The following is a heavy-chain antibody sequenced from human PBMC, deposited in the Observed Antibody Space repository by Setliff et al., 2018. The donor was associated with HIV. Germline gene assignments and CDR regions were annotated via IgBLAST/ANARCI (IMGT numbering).Heavy chain of an antibody. J-gene: IGHJ5*02. D-gene: IGHD2-2*01. Sequence: SETLSLTCTVSGGSISGHYWSWIRQPPGRGLEWIGYIYSSGSTNFNPPLQSRVTISVDTSKNQFSLKLSSVTAADTAVYYCTRHSGVASPNWFDPWGQGTLVTVSS. CDR3: TRHSGVASPNWFDP. V-gene: IGHV4-4*09. CDR1: GGSISGHY. CDR2: IYSSGST.